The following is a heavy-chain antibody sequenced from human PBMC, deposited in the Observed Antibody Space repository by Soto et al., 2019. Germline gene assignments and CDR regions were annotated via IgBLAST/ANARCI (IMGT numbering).Heavy chain of an antibody. CDR2: IDHSGST. CDR3: GRCRRAIGYCSTPPCAPYYYSYMDV. J-gene: IGHJ6*03. D-gene: IGHD2-2*01. CDR1: GGSFSGYF. Sequence: PSETLSLTCAVYGGSFSGYFWTWIRQPPGKGLEWIGEIDHSGSTNYSPSLKSRVTLSVDPSKNQFSLKLSSVTAADTAVYYCGRCRRAIGYCSTPPCAPYYYSYMDVWGKGTPVPVS. V-gene: IGHV4-34*01.